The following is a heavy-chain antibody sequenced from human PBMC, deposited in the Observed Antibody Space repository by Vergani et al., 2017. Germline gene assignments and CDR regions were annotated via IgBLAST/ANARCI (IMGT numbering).Heavy chain of an antibody. Sequence: QVQLQESGPGLVKSSETLSLTCSVSFDSIRNLYCNWIRQPPGKGLGWIGSIHYSENTNYNPSLKTRVTISVDSSMNRLFMNLTSVTAADTAVYYCAADISRNWFDYWGQGTLVTVSS. V-gene: IGHV4-59*11. D-gene: IGHD3-3*02. CDR1: FDSIRNLY. CDR2: IHYSENT. J-gene: IGHJ5*01. CDR3: AADISRNWFDY.